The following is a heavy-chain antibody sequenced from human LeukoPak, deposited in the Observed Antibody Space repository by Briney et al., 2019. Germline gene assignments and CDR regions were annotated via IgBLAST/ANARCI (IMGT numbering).Heavy chain of an antibody. D-gene: IGHD1-26*01. CDR2: ISYDGSNK. CDR1: GFTFSTIG. Sequence: GGSLRLSCAASGFTFSTIGMHWVRQPPGKGLEWVTIISYDGSNKHYADSVKGRFTISRDNSKNTLYLQMNSLRAEDTALYFCAKGLGRAFDIWGQGTLVTVSS. CDR3: AKGLGRAFDI. J-gene: IGHJ3*02. V-gene: IGHV3-30*18.